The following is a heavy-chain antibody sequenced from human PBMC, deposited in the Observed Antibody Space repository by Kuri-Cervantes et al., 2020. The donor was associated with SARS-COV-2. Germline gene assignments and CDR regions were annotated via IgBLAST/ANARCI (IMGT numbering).Heavy chain of an antibody. J-gene: IGHJ6*02. V-gene: IGHV4-34*01. Sequence: SQTLSLTCVVHGGSLSGYYWNWIRQPTGKGLEWIGEINHSGSTNYNPSLKSRVTISVDTSKNQFSLKLSSVTAADTAVYYCAREFAGMDVWGQGTTVTVSS. CDR3: AREFAGMDV. CDR1: GGSLSGYY. CDR2: INHSGST.